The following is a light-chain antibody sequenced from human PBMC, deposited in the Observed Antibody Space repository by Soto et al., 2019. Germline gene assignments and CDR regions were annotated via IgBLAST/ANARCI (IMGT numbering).Light chain of an antibody. CDR3: QQYGSSPLT. Sequence: EIVLTQSPATLSLSPGERATLSCRASQSVSSNLAWYQQKPGQAPRLLIYGASSRATGIPDRFSGSGSGTDFTLTISRLEPGDFAVYYCQQYGSSPLTFGGGTKVDIK. CDR2: GAS. J-gene: IGKJ4*01. CDR1: QSVSSN. V-gene: IGKV3-20*01.